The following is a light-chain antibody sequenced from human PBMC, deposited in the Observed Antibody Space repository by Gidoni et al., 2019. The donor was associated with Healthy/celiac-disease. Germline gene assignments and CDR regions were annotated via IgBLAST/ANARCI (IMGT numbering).Light chain of an antibody. CDR2: GAS. J-gene: IGKJ4*01. CDR3: QQYNNWPLT. V-gene: IGKV3-15*01. CDR1: QSVSSD. Sequence: ELVLTQSPATLSVSPGERATPSCRSSQSVSSDLAWYQQKPGQAPRLLIYGASTSATGIPARFSGSGSGTEFTLTISRLQSEDFAVYYCQQYNNWPLTFGGGTKVEIK.